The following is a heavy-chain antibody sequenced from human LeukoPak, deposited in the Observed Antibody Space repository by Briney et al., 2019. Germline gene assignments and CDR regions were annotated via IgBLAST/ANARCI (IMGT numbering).Heavy chain of an antibody. CDR3: AKGTDFWSGYYYYYMDV. D-gene: IGHD3-3*01. CDR1: GLTLSSYA. CDR2: ISGSGGST. J-gene: IGHJ6*03. V-gene: IGHV3-23*01. Sequence: GGSLRLSCAASGLTLSSYAMSWVRQAPGKGLEWVSAISGSGGSTYYADSVKGRFTISRGNSKNTLYLQMNSLRAEDTAVYYCAKGTDFWSGYYYYYMDVWGKGTTVTVSS.